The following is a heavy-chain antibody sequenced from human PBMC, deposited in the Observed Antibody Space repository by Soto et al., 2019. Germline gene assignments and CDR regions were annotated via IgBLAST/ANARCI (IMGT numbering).Heavy chain of an antibody. Sequence: DVQLVESGGGLIQPGGSLRLSCAASGFTVNISYMTWIRQAPGKGLQWVADISSGGTTKYADSVRGRFSISRDMSKNTLYLQMNSLRVEDTAIYSCARQFPTDNYGNRLDPWGQGTLVTVSA. CDR1: GFTVNISY. D-gene: IGHD4-17*01. CDR2: ISSGGTT. V-gene: IGHV3-53*01. J-gene: IGHJ5*02. CDR3: ARQFPTDNYGNRLDP.